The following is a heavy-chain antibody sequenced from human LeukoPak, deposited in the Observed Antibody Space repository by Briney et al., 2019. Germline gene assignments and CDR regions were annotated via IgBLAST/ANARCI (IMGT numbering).Heavy chain of an antibody. CDR1: GFTFSSYS. J-gene: IGHJ4*02. Sequence: GGSLRLSCAASGFTFSSYSMNWVRQAPGKGLEWVSYISSSSTIYYADSVKGRFTISRDNAKNSLYLQMNSLRDDDTAVYYCARALHGWGLPSDYWGQGTLVTVSS. CDR3: ARALHGWGLPSDY. CDR2: ISSSSTI. D-gene: IGHD1-26*01. V-gene: IGHV3-48*02.